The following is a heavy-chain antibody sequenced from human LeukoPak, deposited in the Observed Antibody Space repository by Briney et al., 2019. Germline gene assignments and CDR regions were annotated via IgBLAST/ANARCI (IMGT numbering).Heavy chain of an antibody. CDR2: IYHSGST. CDR3: ARGRGGPIV. D-gene: IGHD3-10*01. V-gene: IGHV4-30-2*01. J-gene: IGHJ4*02. Sequence: PSETLSLTCAVSGGSISSGGYSWSWIRQPPGKGLEWIGYIYHSGSTYYNPSLKSRVTISVDRSKNQFSLKLSSVTAADTAVYYCARGRGGPIVWGQGTPVTVSS. CDR1: GGSISSGGYS.